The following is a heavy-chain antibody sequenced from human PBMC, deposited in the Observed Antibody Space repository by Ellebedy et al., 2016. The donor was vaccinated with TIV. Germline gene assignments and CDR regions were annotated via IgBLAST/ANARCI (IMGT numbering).Heavy chain of an antibody. Sequence: GESLKISCAASGFTFSSYAMHWVRQAPGKGLEWVAVISYDGDTQRYPESVKGRFTISRDNAKNTLYLQMNNVRAEDTAIYYCLRGYCSGDKSQRPYWGQGTPVTVSS. CDR3: LRGYCSGDKSQRPY. J-gene: IGHJ4*02. CDR2: ISYDGDTQ. D-gene: IGHD2-15*01. V-gene: IGHV3-30-3*01. CDR1: GFTFSSYA.